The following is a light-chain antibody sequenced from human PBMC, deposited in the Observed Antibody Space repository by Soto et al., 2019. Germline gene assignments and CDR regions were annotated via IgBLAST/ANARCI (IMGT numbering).Light chain of an antibody. CDR1: IADVGTSNF. J-gene: IGLJ1*01. CDR3: RSYTRGPLSV. Sequence: QTPLTQAASVSGSPGQSITISCTGIIADVGTSNFVSWYQHHPGKAPRLILYDVANRPSGVSNRFSGSKSGDTASLTISGLQADDEADYYCRSYTRGPLSVFGTGTKVTVL. V-gene: IGLV2-14*03. CDR2: DVA.